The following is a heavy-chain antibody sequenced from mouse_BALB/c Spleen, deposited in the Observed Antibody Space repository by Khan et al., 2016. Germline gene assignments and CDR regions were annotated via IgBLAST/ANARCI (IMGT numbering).Heavy chain of an antibody. J-gene: IGHJ4*01. CDR1: GYAFTNYG. CDR3: SRSRLLGLYYAMDY. Sequence: QIQLVQSGPEVKKPGETVKISCKASGYAFTNYGMNWVKQAPGKGLKWMGWIKTYYGEATYAADFKGRVAFSLETSASTAYLQINSLKNEDLATFFCSRSRLLGLYYAMDYWGQGTSVTVSS. CDR2: IKTYYGEA. D-gene: IGHD3-1*01. V-gene: IGHV9-1*02.